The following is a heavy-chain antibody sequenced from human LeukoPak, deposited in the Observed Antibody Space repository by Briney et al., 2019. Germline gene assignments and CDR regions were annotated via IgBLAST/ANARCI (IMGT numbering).Heavy chain of an antibody. Sequence: SETLSLTCIVSGVAIDGGSASTQFWTWFRQPPGKRLEWIGYIRHNGGTDYNPSLKSRVTISVDTSKNQFSLKLSSVTAADTAVYYCARGARAGYNLEPFDYWGQGTLVTVSS. CDR3: ARGARAGYNLEPFDY. V-gene: IGHV4-59*08. D-gene: IGHD5-24*01. J-gene: IGHJ4*02. CDR1: GVAIDGGSASTQF. CDR2: IRHNGGT.